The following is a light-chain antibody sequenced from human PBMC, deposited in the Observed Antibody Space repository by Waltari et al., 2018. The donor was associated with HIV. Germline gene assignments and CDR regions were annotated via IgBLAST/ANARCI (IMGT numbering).Light chain of an antibody. V-gene: IGKV3-20*01. CDR3: QHYGSSQIT. CDR1: QSVSRSY. Sequence: EIVLTQSPGTLALSSGERAILSCRDSQSVSRSYLAWYQQKPGQAPRVLIYDASNRATGIPDRFSDSGSRTDFTLTISRLEPEDFAVYYCQHYGSSQITVGQGTRREIK. CDR2: DAS. J-gene: IGKJ5*01.